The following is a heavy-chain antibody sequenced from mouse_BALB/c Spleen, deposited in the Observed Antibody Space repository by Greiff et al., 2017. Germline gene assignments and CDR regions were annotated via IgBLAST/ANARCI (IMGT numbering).Heavy chain of an antibody. V-gene: IGHV1-54*01. J-gene: IGHJ4*01. CDR2: INPGSGGT. Sequence: VQLQESGAELVRPGTSVKVSCKASGYAFTNYLIEWVKQRPGQGLEWIGVINPGSGGTNYNEKFKGKATLTADKSSSTAYMQLSSLTSDDSAVYFCARYDYGRSLYAMDYWGQGTSVTVSS. CDR1: GYAFTNYL. CDR3: ARYDYGRSLYAMDY. D-gene: IGHD1-1*01.